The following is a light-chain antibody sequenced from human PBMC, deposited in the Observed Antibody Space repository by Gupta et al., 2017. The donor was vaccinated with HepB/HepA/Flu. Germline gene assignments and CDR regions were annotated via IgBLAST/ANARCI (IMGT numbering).Light chain of an antibody. Sequence: DIQMTQSPSSLSVSVGDRVTITCRASQNIGNYLNWYQEKPGKPPKFLIYAASSLQSGVPSRFSGSVSGTDFTLTISSLQPEDFATYYCQHSYSTPPTFGQGTKVEIK. CDR2: AAS. CDR3: QHSYSTPPT. CDR1: QNIGNY. J-gene: IGKJ1*01. V-gene: IGKV1-39*01.